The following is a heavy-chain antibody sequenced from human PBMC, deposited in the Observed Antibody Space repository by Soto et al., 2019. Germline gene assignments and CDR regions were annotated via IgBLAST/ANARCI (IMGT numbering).Heavy chain of an antibody. CDR1: GYTLTELS. Sequence: ASVKVSCKVSGYTLTELSMHWVRQAPGKGLEWMGGFDPEDGETIYAQKFQGRVTMTEDTSTDTAYMELSSLRSEDTAVYYCATVFRHYYDSSGPLRFDYWGQGTLVTVSS. D-gene: IGHD3-22*01. V-gene: IGHV1-24*01. CDR2: FDPEDGET. CDR3: ATVFRHYYDSSGPLRFDY. J-gene: IGHJ4*02.